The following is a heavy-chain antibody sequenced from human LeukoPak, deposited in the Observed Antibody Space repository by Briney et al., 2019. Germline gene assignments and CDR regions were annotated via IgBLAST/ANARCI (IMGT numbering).Heavy chain of an antibody. J-gene: IGHJ4*02. CDR1: GGSISSSSYY. Sequence: SETLSLTCTVSGGSISSSSYYWVWTRQPPGKGLEWIGSIYYSGSTYYNPSLKSRVTISVDTSKNQFSLKLSSVTAADTAVYYCARQEWGNYDSSGYVQSHFDYWGQGTQVTVYS. CDR2: IYYSGST. D-gene: IGHD3-22*01. V-gene: IGHV4-39*01. CDR3: ARQEWGNYDSSGYVQSHFDY.